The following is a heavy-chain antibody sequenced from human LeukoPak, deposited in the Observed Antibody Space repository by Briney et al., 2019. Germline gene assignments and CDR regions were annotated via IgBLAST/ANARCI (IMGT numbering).Heavy chain of an antibody. D-gene: IGHD4/OR15-4a*01. CDR1: GFTFSSYG. CDR2: IKQDGKEK. J-gene: IGHJ4*02. CDR3: ARDTLGEGEDANYAVYYFDY. Sequence: GGSLRLSCAASGFTFSSYGMHWVRHAPGEGLEWVANIKQDGKEKYYADSVKGRFTISRDNGKNSLDLQMNSVRADDTAVYYCARDTLGEGEDANYAVYYFDYWGQGTVVTVSS. V-gene: IGHV3-7*01.